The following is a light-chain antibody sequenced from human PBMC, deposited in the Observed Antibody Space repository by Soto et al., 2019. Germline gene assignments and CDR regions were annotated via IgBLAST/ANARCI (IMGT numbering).Light chain of an antibody. CDR1: ESVSSSY. CDR3: QQYGSSPPWT. Sequence: EIVLTHSPGTLSLSPCERAALSRSASESVSSSYLAWYQQKPGQAPRLLIFGASSRATGTPDRFSGSGSGTDFTLTISRLEPEDFAVYYCQQYGSSPPWTFGQGTKVDIK. V-gene: IGKV3-20*01. J-gene: IGKJ1*01. CDR2: GAS.